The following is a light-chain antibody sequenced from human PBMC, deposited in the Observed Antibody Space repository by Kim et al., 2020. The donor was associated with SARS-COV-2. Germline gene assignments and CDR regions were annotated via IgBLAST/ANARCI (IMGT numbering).Light chain of an antibody. CDR3: QQYNSYPYT. J-gene: IGKJ2*01. CDR1: QSISIS. Sequence: SASVGDRVTIPCRASQSISISLAWYQQKPGTAPMLLIYKASTLESGVPSRVSGSGSGTEFTLTISSLQPDDFATYYCQQYNSYPYTFGQGTKLEI. CDR2: KAS. V-gene: IGKV1-5*03.